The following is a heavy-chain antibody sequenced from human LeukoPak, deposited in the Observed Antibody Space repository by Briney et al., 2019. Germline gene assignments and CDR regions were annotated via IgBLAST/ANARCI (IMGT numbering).Heavy chain of an antibody. CDR2: IYSGGST. CDR3: ARELWTTHSDY. D-gene: IGHD1-1*01. J-gene: IGHJ4*02. Sequence: PGGSLRLSCAASGFTVSSNYMNWVRQAPGKGLEWVSVIYSGGSTYYADSVKGRFTISRDNSKNTLYLQMNSLRAEDTAVYYCARELWTTHSDYWGQGTLVTVSS. V-gene: IGHV3-66*01. CDR1: GFTVSSNY.